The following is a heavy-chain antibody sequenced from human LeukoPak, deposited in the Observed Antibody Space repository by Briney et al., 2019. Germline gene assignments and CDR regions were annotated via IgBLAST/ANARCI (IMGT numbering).Heavy chain of an antibody. V-gene: IGHV3-74*01. CDR3: ARDRGFCSSDSCRNWFDP. J-gene: IGHJ5*02. CDR2: INSDGSST. Sequence: GGSLRLSCAASGFTFSSYWMHWVRQAPGKGLVWVSCINSDGSSTTYADSVKGRFTISRDNAKNTLYLQMNSLRAEDTAVYYCARDRGFCSSDSCRNWFDPWGQGTLVTVSS. D-gene: IGHD2-15*01. CDR1: GFTFSSYW.